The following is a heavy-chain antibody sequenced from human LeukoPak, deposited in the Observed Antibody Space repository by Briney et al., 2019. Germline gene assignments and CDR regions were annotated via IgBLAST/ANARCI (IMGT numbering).Heavy chain of an antibody. J-gene: IGHJ4*02. CDR3: AKSLWFGELPYY. CDR2: ISGRGGST. V-gene: IGHV3-23*01. Sequence: PGGSLRLSCAASGFTFASYTMSWVRQAPGKGLGWVSVISGRGGSTYSADSVKGRFTISRDNSKNTLYLQMNSLSAEDTAVYYCAKSLWFGELPYYWGQGTLVTVSS. CDR1: GFTFASYT. D-gene: IGHD3-10*01.